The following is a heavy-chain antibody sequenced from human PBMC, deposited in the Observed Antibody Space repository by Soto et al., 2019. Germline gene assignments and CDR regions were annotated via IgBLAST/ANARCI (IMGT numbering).Heavy chain of an antibody. D-gene: IGHD3-9*01. Sequence: GGSLRLSCAASGFTFSSYAMSWVRQAPGKGLEWVSAISGSGGSTYYADSVKGRFTISRDNSKNTLYLQMNSLRAEDTAVYYCAKEEHDILTGYYPPFDYWGQGTLVTVSS. J-gene: IGHJ4*02. CDR3: AKEEHDILTGYYPPFDY. V-gene: IGHV3-23*01. CDR2: ISGSGGST. CDR1: GFTFSSYA.